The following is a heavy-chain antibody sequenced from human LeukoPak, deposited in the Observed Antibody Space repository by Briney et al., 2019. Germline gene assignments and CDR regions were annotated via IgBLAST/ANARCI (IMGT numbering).Heavy chain of an antibody. CDR1: GFTFSSYS. D-gene: IGHD4-23*01. CDR2: ISSSSSTI. CDR3: ATDLYGGNLDAFDI. Sequence: GGSLRLSCAASGFTFSSYSMNWVRQAPGKGLEWVSYISSSSSTIYYADSVKGRFTISRDNAKNSLYLQMNSLRAEDTAVYYWATDLYGGNLDAFDIWGQGTMVTVSS. J-gene: IGHJ3*02. V-gene: IGHV3-48*01.